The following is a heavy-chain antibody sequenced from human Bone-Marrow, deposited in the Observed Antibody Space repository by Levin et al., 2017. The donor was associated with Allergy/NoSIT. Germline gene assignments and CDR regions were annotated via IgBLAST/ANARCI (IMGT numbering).Heavy chain of an antibody. D-gene: IGHD6-19*01. CDR1: GFTFRSYW. V-gene: IGHV3-7*01. Sequence: GESLKISCAASGFTFRSYWITWVRQAPGKGLEWVANTNQDGGQKYYVDSVKGRFTISRDNAKNSLFLQMNGLRAEDTAVYYCARDAVGSSGEDAFDVWGQGTMVTVSS. CDR3: ARDAVGSSGEDAFDV. J-gene: IGHJ3*01. CDR2: TNQDGGQK.